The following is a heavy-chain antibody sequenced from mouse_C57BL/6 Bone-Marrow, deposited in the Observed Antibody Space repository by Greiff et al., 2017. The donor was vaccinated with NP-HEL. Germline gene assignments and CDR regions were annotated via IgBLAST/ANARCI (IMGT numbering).Heavy chain of an antibody. Sequence: VQLKESGGGLVQPKGSLKLSCAASGFSFNTYAMNWVRQAPGKGLEWVARIRSKSNNYATYYADSVKDRFTISRDDSESMLYLQMNNLKTEDTAMYYCVRQGGDGYYVPWFAYWGQGTLVTVSA. D-gene: IGHD2-3*01. J-gene: IGHJ3*01. CDR1: GFSFNTYA. V-gene: IGHV10-1*01. CDR3: VRQGGDGYYVPWFAY. CDR2: IRSKSNNYAT.